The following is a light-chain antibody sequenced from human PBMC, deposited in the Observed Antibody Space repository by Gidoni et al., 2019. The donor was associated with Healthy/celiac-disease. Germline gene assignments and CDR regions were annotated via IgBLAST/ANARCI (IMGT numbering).Light chain of an antibody. CDR1: QDISNY. CDR3: QQET. Sequence: DIQMTQSPSSLSASVGDRVTITCQASQDISNYLNWYQQKPGKAPKLLIYDATNLETGVPSRFSGSGSETDFTFTISSLQTEDIATYYCQQETFGPXTKVDIK. CDR2: DAT. J-gene: IGKJ3*01. V-gene: IGKV1-33*01.